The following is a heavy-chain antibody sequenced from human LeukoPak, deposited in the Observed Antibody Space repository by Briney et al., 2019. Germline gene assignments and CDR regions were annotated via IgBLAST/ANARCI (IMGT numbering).Heavy chain of an antibody. V-gene: IGHV4-4*02. Sequence: SGTLSLTCAVSGDSISSSNWWSWVRQPPGKGLEWIGEIYHSGSTNYNPSLKSRVTISIDKSKNQFSLKVNSVTAADTAVYYCARKSYGDYRTFDYWGQGTLVTVSS. J-gene: IGHJ4*02. CDR2: IYHSGST. CDR3: ARKSYGDYRTFDY. CDR1: GDSISSSNW. D-gene: IGHD4-17*01.